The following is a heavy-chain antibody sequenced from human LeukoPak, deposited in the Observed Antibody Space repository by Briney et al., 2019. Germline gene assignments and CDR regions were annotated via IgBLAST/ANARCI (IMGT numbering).Heavy chain of an antibody. V-gene: IGHV3-7*01. Sequence: PGGSLRLSCTVSGFTFSNYWMSWVRQAPGKRLEWVANIKQDGSEIYYVDSVKGRFTISRDNAKNSLYLQMNSLRAEDTAVYYCARDPVYGGNSGFDYWGQGTLVTVSS. J-gene: IGHJ4*02. CDR1: GFTFSNYW. CDR2: IKQDGSEI. D-gene: IGHD4-23*01. CDR3: ARDPVYGGNSGFDY.